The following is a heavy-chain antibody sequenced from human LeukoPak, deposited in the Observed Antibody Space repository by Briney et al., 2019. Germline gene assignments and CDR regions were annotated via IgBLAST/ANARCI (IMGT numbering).Heavy chain of an antibody. V-gene: IGHV4-34*01. CDR2: ISHGGTT. J-gene: IGHJ4*02. Sequence: PSETLSLTCAVYGESLHGYHWSWVRQPPGRGLEWIGEISHGGTTTYKPSLKSRVIISVDTAKNQFSLKMTSVTAADTAIIYCARARGRLAAASTGFDSWGQGTLVTVSS. CDR1: GESLHGYH. CDR3: ARARGRLAAASTGFDS. D-gene: IGHD6-13*01.